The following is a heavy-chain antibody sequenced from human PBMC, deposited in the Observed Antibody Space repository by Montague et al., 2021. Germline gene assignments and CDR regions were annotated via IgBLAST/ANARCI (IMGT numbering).Heavy chain of an antibody. V-gene: IGHV6-1*01. CDR3: ARGWQKRSDP. Sequence: CAISGDSVSSNDATWNWIRQSPSRGLERLGRTYYRSKWYNEYAISVKSRITVNPDTSKNQFSLLLNSVTPEDTAVYYCARGWQKRSDPWGQGTLVTVSS. D-gene: IGHD5-24*01. CDR2: TYYRSKWYN. CDR1: GDSVSSNDAT. J-gene: IGHJ5*02.